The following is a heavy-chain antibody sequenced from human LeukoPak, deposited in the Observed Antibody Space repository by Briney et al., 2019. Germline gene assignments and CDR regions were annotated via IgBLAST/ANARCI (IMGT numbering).Heavy chain of an antibody. Sequence: ASVKVSCKASGYTFTSYDISWVRQAPGQGLEWMGWISAYNGNTNYAQNLQGRVTMTTDTSTSKAYMQLRSLRSDDTAVYYCASSYYDILTGYYQAPFDYWGQGTLVTVSS. CDR1: GYTFTSYD. J-gene: IGHJ4*02. CDR3: ASSYYDILTGYYQAPFDY. CDR2: ISAYNGNT. V-gene: IGHV1-18*01. D-gene: IGHD3-9*01.